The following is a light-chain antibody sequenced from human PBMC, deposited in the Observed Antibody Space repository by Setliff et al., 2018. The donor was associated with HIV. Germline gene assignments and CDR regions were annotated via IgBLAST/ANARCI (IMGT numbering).Light chain of an antibody. Sequence: QSALTQPASVSGSPGQSITISCTGTSSDVGSYNLVSWYQQHPGKAPKLMIYEVSKRPSGVSNRFSGSKSGNTASLTISGLQAEDEADYYCSSYSSTSALEVFGGG. CDR3: SSYSSTSALEV. V-gene: IGLV2-14*02. J-gene: IGLJ2*01. CDR2: EVS. CDR1: SSDVGSYNL.